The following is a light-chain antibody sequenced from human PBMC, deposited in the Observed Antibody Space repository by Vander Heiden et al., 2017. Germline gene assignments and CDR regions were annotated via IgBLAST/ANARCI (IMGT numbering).Light chain of an antibody. V-gene: IGLV1-40*01. CDR3: QSYDSSLSVV. J-gene: IGLJ2*01. CDR1: RSNIGAGYG. Sequence: QSVLTQPPSVSGAPGQRIIISCTGRRSNIGAGYGVHWYQQLPGTAPKPLIYGNTNRPSGVPDRFSGSKSGTSASLAITGLQAEDEADYYCQSYDSSLSVVFGGGTKLTVL. CDR2: GNT.